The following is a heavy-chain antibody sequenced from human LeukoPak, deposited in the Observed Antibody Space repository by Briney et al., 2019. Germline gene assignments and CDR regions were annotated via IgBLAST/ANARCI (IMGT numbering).Heavy chain of an antibody. Sequence: ASVKVSCKASGGTLSSYAISWVRQAPGQGLEWMGGIIPIFGTANYAQKFQGRVTITTDESTSTAYMELSSLRSEDTAVYYCARSRYCSGGSCDYFDYWGQGTLVTVSS. D-gene: IGHD2-15*01. J-gene: IGHJ4*02. CDR2: IIPIFGTA. CDR1: GGTLSSYA. V-gene: IGHV1-69*05. CDR3: ARSRYCSGGSCDYFDY.